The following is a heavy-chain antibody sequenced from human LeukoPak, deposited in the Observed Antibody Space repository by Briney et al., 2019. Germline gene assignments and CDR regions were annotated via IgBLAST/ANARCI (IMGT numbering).Heavy chain of an antibody. V-gene: IGHV3-21*01. CDR1: GFTFSSYS. J-gene: IGHJ3*02. CDR2: ISSSSSYI. CDR3: ARDILYYYDSSHGAFDI. D-gene: IGHD3-22*01. Sequence: GGSLRLSCAASGFTFSSYSMNWVRQAPGKGLEWFSSISSSSSYIYYADSVKGRFTISRDNAKNSLYLQMNSLRAEDTAVYYCARDILYYYDSSHGAFDIWGQGTMVTVSS.